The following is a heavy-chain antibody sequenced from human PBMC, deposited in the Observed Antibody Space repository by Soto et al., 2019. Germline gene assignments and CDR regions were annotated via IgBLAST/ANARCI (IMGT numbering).Heavy chain of an antibody. Sequence: QLQLQESGSGLVKPSQTLSLTCAVSGGSISSGGYSWSSIRQPPGKGLEWIGYIYHSGSTYYTPSLKSRVTISVDRSKNQFSLKLSSVTAADTAVYYCARDRDSSGYYSEAFYIWGQGTMVTVSS. CDR1: GGSISSGGYS. CDR3: ARDRDSSGYYSEAFYI. D-gene: IGHD3-22*01. J-gene: IGHJ3*02. V-gene: IGHV4-30-2*01. CDR2: IYHSGST.